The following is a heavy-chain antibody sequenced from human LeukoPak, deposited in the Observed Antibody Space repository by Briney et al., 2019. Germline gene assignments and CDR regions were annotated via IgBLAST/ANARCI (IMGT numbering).Heavy chain of an antibody. J-gene: IGHJ4*02. CDR3: AREASRAGTYYFDY. CDR2: VSYSGRT. Sequence: SETLSLTCTVSGASISNYYWSWIRQPPGKGLECIGYVSYSGRTNHNPSLKSRVTISADTSKNQFSLKLRSVTAADTAVYFCAREASRAGTYYFDYWGQGTLLTVSS. V-gene: IGHV4-59*01. D-gene: IGHD3-10*01. CDR1: GASISNYY.